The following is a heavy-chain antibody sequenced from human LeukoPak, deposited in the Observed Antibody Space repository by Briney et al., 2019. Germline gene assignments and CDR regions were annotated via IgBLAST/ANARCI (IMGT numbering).Heavy chain of an antibody. D-gene: IGHD3-3*01. V-gene: IGHV4-30-4*08. CDR2: IYYSGST. CDR3: ARVLSDDWSGYYIDY. J-gene: IGHJ4*02. Sequence: PSETLSLTCTVSGGSISSGDYYWSWIRQPPGKGLEWIGYIYYSGSTYYNPSLKSRVTISVDTSKNQFSLKLSSVTAADTAVYYCARVLSDDWSGYYIDYWGQGTLVTVSS. CDR1: GGSISSGDYY.